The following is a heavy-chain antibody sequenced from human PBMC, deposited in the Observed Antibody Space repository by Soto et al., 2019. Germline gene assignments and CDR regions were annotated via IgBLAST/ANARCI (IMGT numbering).Heavy chain of an antibody. CDR2: IIPILGIA. D-gene: IGHD3-9*01. CDR1: GGTFSSYT. J-gene: IGHJ4*02. V-gene: IGHV1-69*02. CDR3: ARTLYDDILTGYYSSGDY. Sequence: SVKVSCKASGGTFSSYTISWVRQAPGQGLEWMGRIIPILGIANYAQKFQGRVTITADKSTSTAYMELSSLRSEDTAVYYCARTLYDDILTGYYSSGDYWGQGTLVTVSS.